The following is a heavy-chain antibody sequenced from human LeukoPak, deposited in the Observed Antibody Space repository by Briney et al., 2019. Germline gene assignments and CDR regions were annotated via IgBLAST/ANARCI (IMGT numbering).Heavy chain of an antibody. CDR1: GGSISRGGYS. Sequence: PSQTLSPTCAVSGGSISRGGYSWSWIRQPPGKGLEWIGYIYHSGSTYYNPSLKSRVTISVDRSKNQFSLKLSSVTAADTAVYYCARGNMVRGVTITNWFDPWGQGTLVTVSS. D-gene: IGHD3-10*01. J-gene: IGHJ5*02. CDR2: IYHSGST. V-gene: IGHV4-30-2*01. CDR3: ARGNMVRGVTITNWFDP.